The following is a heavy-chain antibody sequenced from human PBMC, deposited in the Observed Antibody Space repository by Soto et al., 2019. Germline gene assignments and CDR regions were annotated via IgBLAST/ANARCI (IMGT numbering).Heavy chain of an antibody. CDR1: GFTFSSYA. J-gene: IGHJ6*02. V-gene: IGHV3-23*01. Sequence: EVQLLESGGGLVQPGGSLRLSCAASGFTFSSYAMSWVRQAPGKGLEWVSAISGSGGSTYYADSVKGRFTISRDNSKNTLYLQMNSLRAEDTAVYYCAKESSSWYYYYSYGMDVWGQGTTVTVSS. CDR3: AKESSSWYYYYSYGMDV. D-gene: IGHD6-13*01. CDR2: ISGSGGST.